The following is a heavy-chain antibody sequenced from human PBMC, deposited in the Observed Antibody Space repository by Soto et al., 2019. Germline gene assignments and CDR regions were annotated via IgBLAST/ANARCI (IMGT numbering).Heavy chain of an antibody. CDR3: ARYIYGQVFQA. D-gene: IGHD3-3*02. J-gene: IGHJ5*02. CDR2: MRANSGDT. V-gene: IGHV1-8*01. CDR1: GDIFTNFD. Sequence: QVQLVQPGAEVRKPGASVKVSCKASGDIFTNFDFNWVRQATGQGLEWIGWMRANSGDTGHDQKFQGRVRMTRDTSMSTAYMELSSLRAEDTAVYYCARYIYGQVFQAWGQGTLVFVPS.